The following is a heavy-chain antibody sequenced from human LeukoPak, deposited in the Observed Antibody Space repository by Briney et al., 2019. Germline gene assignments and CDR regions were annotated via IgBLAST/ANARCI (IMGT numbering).Heavy chain of an antibody. Sequence: SETLSLTCVVYGGSFSGYDWSWIRQPPGKGLEWIGDINHSGSTNYNPSLKSRVTVSVDTSKNQFSLNLSSVTAADTAVYYCASRKLGNDYWGQGTLVTVSS. D-gene: IGHD7-27*01. CDR1: GGSFSGYD. V-gene: IGHV4-34*01. CDR3: ASRKLGNDY. J-gene: IGHJ4*02. CDR2: INHSGST.